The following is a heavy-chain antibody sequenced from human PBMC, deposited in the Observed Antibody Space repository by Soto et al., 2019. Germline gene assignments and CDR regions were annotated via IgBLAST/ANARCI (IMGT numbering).Heavy chain of an antibody. CDR1: GGSISSSSYY. CDR2: IYYSGSI. Sequence: PSETLSLTCTVSGGSISSSSYYWGWIRQPPGKGLEWIGNIYYSGSIYYNPSLKSRVTISVDTSKNQFSLKLSSVTAADTAVYYCGRTTTVPGSVYWGQGTLVPVSS. CDR3: GRTTTVPGSVY. V-gene: IGHV4-39*01. D-gene: IGHD4-17*01. J-gene: IGHJ4*02.